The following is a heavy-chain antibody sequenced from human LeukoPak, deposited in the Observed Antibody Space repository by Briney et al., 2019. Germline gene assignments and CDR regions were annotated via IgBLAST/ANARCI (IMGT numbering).Heavy chain of an antibody. V-gene: IGHV3-30-3*01. CDR3: ARAYYYGSGSYYNPIDY. J-gene: IGHJ4*02. Sequence: PGRSLRLSCAASGFTFSSYAMHWVRQAPGKGLEWVAVISYDGSNKYYADSVKGRFTIFRDNSKNTLYLQMNSLRAEDTAVYYCARAYYYGSGSYYNPIDYWGQGTLVTVSS. CDR1: GFTFSSYA. D-gene: IGHD3-10*01. CDR2: ISYDGSNK.